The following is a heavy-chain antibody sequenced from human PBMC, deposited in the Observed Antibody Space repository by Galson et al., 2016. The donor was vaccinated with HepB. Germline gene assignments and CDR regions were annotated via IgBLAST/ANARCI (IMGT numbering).Heavy chain of an antibody. Sequence: SLRLSCAASGFTFSDHYMDWVRQAPGKGLEWVGRTRNKANSYATEYAASVKGRFTISRDDSKNSMYLQMNSLRAEDTAVYYCARKGGIYSPWGYWGQGTLVTVSS. V-gene: IGHV3-72*01. CDR3: ARKGGIYSPWGY. J-gene: IGHJ4*02. CDR2: TRNKANSYAT. CDR1: GFTFSDHY. D-gene: IGHD3-10*01.